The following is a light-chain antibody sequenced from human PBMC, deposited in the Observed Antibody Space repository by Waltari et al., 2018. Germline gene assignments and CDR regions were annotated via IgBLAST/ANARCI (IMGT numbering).Light chain of an antibody. CDR3: HQYNHWPTFT. Sequence: ELEMTQSPAPLSVSPGESVTLSCRASQRVGHNLAWYQQRPGQAPRLLLFGASTRPTDIADRFSGSGSGTDFTLTISALQSEDLAVYYCHQYNHWPTFTFGQGTKLQ. J-gene: IGKJ2*01. V-gene: IGKV3-15*01. CDR2: GAS. CDR1: QRVGHN.